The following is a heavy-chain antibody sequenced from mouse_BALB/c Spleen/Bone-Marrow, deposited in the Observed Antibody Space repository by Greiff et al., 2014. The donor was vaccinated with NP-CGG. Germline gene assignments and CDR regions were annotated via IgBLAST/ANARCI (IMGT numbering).Heavy chain of an antibody. D-gene: IGHD3-3*01. CDR1: GFTFSSFG. J-gene: IGHJ4*01. CDR2: ISSGSSTI. CDR3: TRSGTLGAMDY. Sequence: EVNLVESGGGLVQPGGSRKLSCAASGFTFSSFGMHWVRQAPEKGLEWVAYISSGSSTIYYADTMKGRFTISRDNPKNTLFLQMTSLRSEDTAMYYCTRSGTLGAMDYWGQGTLVTVSS. V-gene: IGHV5-17*02.